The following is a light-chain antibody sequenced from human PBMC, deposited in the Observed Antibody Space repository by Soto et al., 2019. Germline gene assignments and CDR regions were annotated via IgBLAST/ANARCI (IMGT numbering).Light chain of an antibody. J-gene: IGLJ1*01. CDR1: GSNIGSNT. CDR3: AAWDDSLSGYV. CDR2: NNN. V-gene: IGLV1-44*01. Sequence: QSVLTQPPSASETPGQRVSISCSGSGSNIGSNTVHWYQQLPGTAPKPLMYNNNQRPSGVPDRFSGSKSGTSASLAISGLQSEDEAHYYCAAWDDSLSGYVFGTGTKLTVL.